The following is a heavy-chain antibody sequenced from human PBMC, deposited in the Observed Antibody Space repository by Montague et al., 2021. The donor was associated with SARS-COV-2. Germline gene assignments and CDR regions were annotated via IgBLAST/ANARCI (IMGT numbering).Heavy chain of an antibody. Sequence: SLRLSCAASGFSLSSYAMHWVRQPPGKGLEWSAVISFDGNDRYYAGSLRGRFTISRDNSKDTLYLQLTDLRSDDTGVYYCARVAQLLLGNPQNLFDPWGQGTLVTVST. J-gene: IGHJ5*02. CDR3: ARVAQLLLGNPQNLFDP. V-gene: IGHV3-30-3*01. CDR2: ISFDGNDR. D-gene: IGHD4-23*01. CDR1: GFSLSSYA.